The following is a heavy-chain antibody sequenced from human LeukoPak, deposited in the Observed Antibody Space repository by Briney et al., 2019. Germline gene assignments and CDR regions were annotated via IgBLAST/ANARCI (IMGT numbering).Heavy chain of an antibody. CDR2: IYYSGST. D-gene: IGHD3-16*02. V-gene: IGHV4-30-4*01. CDR3: ARVRGRRLGELSFDY. Sequence: SETLSLTCTVSGGSISSGDYYWSWIRQPSGKGLEWIGYIYYSGSTYYNPSLKSRVTISVDTSKNQFSLKLSSVTAADTAVYYCARVRGRRLGELSFDYWGQGTLVTVSS. J-gene: IGHJ4*02. CDR1: GGSISSGDYY.